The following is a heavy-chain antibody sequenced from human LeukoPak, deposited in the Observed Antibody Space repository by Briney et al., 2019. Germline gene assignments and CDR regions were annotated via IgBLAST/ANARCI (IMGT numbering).Heavy chain of an antibody. CDR1: GFTFSSYS. V-gene: IGHV3-21*01. CDR3: ARIPRIVGASPPDY. D-gene: IGHD1-26*01. J-gene: IGHJ4*02. CDR2: ISSSSYI. Sequence: GGSLRLSCAASGFTFSSYSMNWVRQAPGKGLEWVSSISSSSYIYYADSVKGRFTISRDNAKNSLYLRMNSLRAEDTAVYYCARIPRIVGASPPDYWGQGTLVTVSS.